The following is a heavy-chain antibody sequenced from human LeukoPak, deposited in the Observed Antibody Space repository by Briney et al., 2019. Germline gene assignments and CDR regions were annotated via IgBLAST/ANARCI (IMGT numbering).Heavy chain of an antibody. CDR2: ISGSGGST. J-gene: IGHJ4*02. CDR1: GFTFSRYG. V-gene: IGHV3-23*01. CDR3: ADDILTGYGRYFDY. D-gene: IGHD3-9*01. Sequence: PGGTLRLSRAASGFTFSRYGMSWVRQAPGKGLEWVSAISGSGGSTYYADSVKGRFTISRDNSKNTLYLQMNSLRAEDTAVYYCADDILTGYGRYFDYWGQGTLVTVSS.